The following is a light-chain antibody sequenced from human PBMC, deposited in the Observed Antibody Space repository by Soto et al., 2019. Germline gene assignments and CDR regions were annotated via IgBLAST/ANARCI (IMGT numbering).Light chain of an antibody. CDR1: SSDVGGYNS. CDR2: EVS. J-gene: IGLJ1*01. Sequence: QSALTQPASVSGSTGHSITISATGTSSDVGGYNSVSWFQQHPSKAPKLIIYEVSPRPSGVSIRFSGSKSGNTASLTISGLQAEDEADYYCNSYRHSTTLVFGPGTKLTVL. CDR3: NSYRHSTTLV. V-gene: IGLV2-14*01.